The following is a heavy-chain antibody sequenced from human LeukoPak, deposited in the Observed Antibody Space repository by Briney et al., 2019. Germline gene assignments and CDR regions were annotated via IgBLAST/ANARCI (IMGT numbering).Heavy chain of an antibody. Sequence: ASVKVSCKASGYTFTSYYMHWVRQAPGQGLEWMGIINPSGGSTSYAQKFQGRVTMTRDTSTSTVYMELSSLRSEDTAVYYCARARPCSGGDCYYFDYWGQGTLVTVSS. V-gene: IGHV1-46*01. D-gene: IGHD2-21*02. CDR1: GYTFTSYY. CDR3: ARARPCSGGDCYYFDY. J-gene: IGHJ4*02. CDR2: INPSGGST.